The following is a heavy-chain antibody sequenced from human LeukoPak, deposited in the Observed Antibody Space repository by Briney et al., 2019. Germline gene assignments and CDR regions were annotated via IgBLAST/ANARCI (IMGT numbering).Heavy chain of an antibody. CDR2: IGTAGDT. J-gene: IGHJ4*02. Sequence: PGGSLRLSCAASGFTFSSYDMHWVRQATGKGLVWVSAIGTAGDTYYPGSVKGRFTISRENAKNSLYLQMNSLRAGDTAVYYCASGSSSWAYYFDYWGQGTLVTVSS. V-gene: IGHV3-13*01. D-gene: IGHD6-13*01. CDR3: ASGSSSWAYYFDY. CDR1: GFTFSSYD.